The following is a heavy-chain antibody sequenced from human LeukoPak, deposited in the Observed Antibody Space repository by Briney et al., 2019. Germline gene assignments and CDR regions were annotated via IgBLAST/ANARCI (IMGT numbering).Heavy chain of an antibody. CDR1: GYTFTSYY. V-gene: IGHV1-46*01. Sequence: ASVKVSCKASGYTFTSYYMHWVRQAPGQGLEWMGIINPSGGSTSYAQKFQGRVTMTRDTSTSTVYMELSSLRSEETAVYYCARDPYSGYDFDAGDAFDIWGQGTMVTVSS. J-gene: IGHJ3*02. CDR2: INPSGGST. D-gene: IGHD5-12*01. CDR3: ARDPYSGYDFDAGDAFDI.